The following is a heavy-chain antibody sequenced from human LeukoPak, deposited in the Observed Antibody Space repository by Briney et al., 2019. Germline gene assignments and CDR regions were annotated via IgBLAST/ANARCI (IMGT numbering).Heavy chain of an antibody. J-gene: IGHJ4*02. CDR2: ISGSGGST. D-gene: IGHD6-19*01. CDR1: GFTFSSYA. Sequence: GGSLRLSCAASGFTFSSYAMSWVRQAAGKGLEWVSAISGSGGSTYYADSVKGRFTISRDNSKNTLYLQMNSLRAEDTAVYYCAKERSIAVAGTLFDYWGQGTLVTVSS. V-gene: IGHV3-23*01. CDR3: AKERSIAVAGTLFDY.